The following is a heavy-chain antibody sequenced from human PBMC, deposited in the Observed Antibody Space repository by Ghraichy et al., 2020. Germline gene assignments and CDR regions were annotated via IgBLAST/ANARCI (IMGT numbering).Heavy chain of an antibody. CDR2: IKPDGTEK. D-gene: IGHD3-9*01. Sequence: GGSLRLSCEVSGFTFSSYWMSWVRRAPGKGLEWVANIKPDGTEKYYVDSVKGRFSISRDNAKNSLYLQMNSLRAEDTAVYYCAKGGGRSYYDILADYGGQGTLVTVSS. J-gene: IGHJ4*02. V-gene: IGHV3-7*03. CDR3: AKGGGRSYYDILADY. CDR1: GFTFSSYW.